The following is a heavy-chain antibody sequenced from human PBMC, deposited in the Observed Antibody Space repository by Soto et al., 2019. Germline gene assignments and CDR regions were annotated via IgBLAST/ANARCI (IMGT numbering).Heavy chain of an antibody. CDR1: GGTFSSYA. D-gene: IGHD6-13*01. Sequence: QVQLVQSGAEVKKPGSSVKVSCKASGGTFSSYAISWVRQAPGPGPAWMGGIIPIYGRANYAQKFQGRVTTTVDESTSTAYRESSSRRSEDTAVYYCARGYFMGYSSSWYYYFAYWGKGTLVTVST. V-gene: IGHV1-69*01. CDR2: IIPIYGRA. CDR3: ARGYFMGYSSSWYYYFAY. J-gene: IGHJ4*02.